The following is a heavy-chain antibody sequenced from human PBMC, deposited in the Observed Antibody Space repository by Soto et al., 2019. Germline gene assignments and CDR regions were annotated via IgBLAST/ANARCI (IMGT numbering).Heavy chain of an antibody. CDR2: ISGSGGSR. V-gene: IGHV3-23*01. CDR3: TKDPTWQYDSSPRGYCDY. D-gene: IGHD3-22*01. Sequence: PGGSLRLSCAASGFTFSTFAITWVRQAPGKGLEWVSSISGSGGSRYYADSVKGRFTISRDNSKNTLYLQMNSLRAEDTAVYYCTKDPTWQYDSSPRGYCDYWGQGTLVTVSS. J-gene: IGHJ4*02. CDR1: GFTFSTFA.